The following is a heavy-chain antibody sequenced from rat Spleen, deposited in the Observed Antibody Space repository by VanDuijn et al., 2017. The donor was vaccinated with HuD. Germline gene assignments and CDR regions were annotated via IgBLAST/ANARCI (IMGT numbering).Heavy chain of an antibody. CDR3: ARQRAHTMGPFDY. D-gene: IGHD1-7*01. CDR1: GFTFNNYW. V-gene: IGHV5-31*01. Sequence: EVQLVESGGGLVQPGRSLKLSCVASGFTFNNYWMTWIRQAPGKGLEWIACISDTGGSTYYLDSVKGRFTISRDNAKSTLYLQMDSLRSEDTATYYCARQRAHTMGPFDYWGQGVKVTVSS. CDR2: ISDTGGST. J-gene: IGHJ2*01.